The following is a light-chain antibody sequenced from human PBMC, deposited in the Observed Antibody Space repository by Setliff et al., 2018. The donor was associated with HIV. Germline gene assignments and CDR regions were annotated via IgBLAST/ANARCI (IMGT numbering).Light chain of an antibody. Sequence: ALAQPRSVSGSPGQSVTISCTTTSTDVGGYDSVSWYQQLPGKAPKLMIYDVNKRPSGIPDRFSGSKSGNTASLTISGLQAADEADYYRCSYGGPSTFYVFGTGTKGTVL. CDR1: STDVGGYDS. J-gene: IGLJ1*01. CDR3: CSYGGPSTFYV. CDR2: DVN. V-gene: IGLV2-11*01.